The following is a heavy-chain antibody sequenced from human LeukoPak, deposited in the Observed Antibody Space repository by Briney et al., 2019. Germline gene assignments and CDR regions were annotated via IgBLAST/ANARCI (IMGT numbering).Heavy chain of an antibody. CDR2: IRYDGSNK. V-gene: IGHV3-30*02. D-gene: IGHD3-22*01. Sequence: GGSLRLSCATSGFTFSDYGMHWVRQAPGKGLEWMTFIRYDGSNKYYADSVKGRFTISRDNSKNTLTLQMNSLRTEDTAVYYCAKDRDYYDSSGYDVWGQGTLVTVSS. J-gene: IGHJ4*02. CDR1: GFTFSDYG. CDR3: AKDRDYYDSSGYDV.